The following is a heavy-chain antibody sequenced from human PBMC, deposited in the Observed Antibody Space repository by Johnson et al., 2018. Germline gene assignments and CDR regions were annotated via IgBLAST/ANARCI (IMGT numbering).Heavy chain of an antibody. Sequence: EVQLVESGGGLVQPGRSLRLSCAASGFTFDDYAMHWVRQAPGKGLEWVSGISWNSGSIGYADSVKGRFTISRDNAKNSLYLQMNSLRAEDTAWYYCARDNLYDYDSSAYYFGGYFQHWGQGTLVTVSS. CDR1: GFTFDDYA. D-gene: IGHD3-22*01. CDR2: ISWNSGSI. CDR3: ARDNLYDYDSSAYYFGGYFQH. V-gene: IGHV3-9*01. J-gene: IGHJ1*01.